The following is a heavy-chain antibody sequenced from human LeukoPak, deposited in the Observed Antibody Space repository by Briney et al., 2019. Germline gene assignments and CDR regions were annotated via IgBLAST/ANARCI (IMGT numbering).Heavy chain of an antibody. D-gene: IGHD1-26*01. CDR1: GGSFSSYA. Sequence: SMKVSCKASGGSFSSYAISWVRQAPGQGLEWMGRIIPILGIANYAQKFQGRVTITADKSTSTAYMELSSLRSEDTAVYYCASRYSGSYRPFDYWGQGTLVTVSS. J-gene: IGHJ4*02. CDR3: ASRYSGSYRPFDY. CDR2: IIPILGIA. V-gene: IGHV1-69*04.